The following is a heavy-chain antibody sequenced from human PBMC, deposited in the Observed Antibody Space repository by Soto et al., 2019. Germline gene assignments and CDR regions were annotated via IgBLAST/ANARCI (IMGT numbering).Heavy chain of an antibody. D-gene: IGHD3-10*01. CDR2: IYYSGST. CDR1: GGSISSYY. CDR3: ARSMAHRITMVRGVISWFDP. J-gene: IGHJ5*02. Sequence: SETLSLTCTVSGGSISSYYWSWIRQPPGKGLEWIGYIYYSGSTNYNPSLKSRVTISVDTSKNQFSLKLSSVTAADTAVYYCARSMAHRITMVRGVISWFDPSGQGTLVTVSS. V-gene: IGHV4-59*01.